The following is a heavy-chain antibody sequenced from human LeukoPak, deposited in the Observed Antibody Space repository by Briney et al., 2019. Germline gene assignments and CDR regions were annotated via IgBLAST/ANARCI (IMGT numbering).Heavy chain of an antibody. CDR3: ARDNRWSFDY. V-gene: IGHV1-2*02. CDR1: GHTFTASY. D-gene: IGHD2-15*01. CDR2: IKADNGDT. Sequence: ASVKVSCKTSGHTFTASYMHWVRQAPGQGLEWMGWIKADNGDTNYAQKFQDRVTMTRDTSISTVYMELSSLRSDDTAVYYCARDNRWSFDYWGQGTVVTVSS. J-gene: IGHJ4*02.